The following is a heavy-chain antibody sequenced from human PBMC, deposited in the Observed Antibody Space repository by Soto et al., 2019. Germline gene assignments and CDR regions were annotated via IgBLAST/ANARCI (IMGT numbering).Heavy chain of an antibody. D-gene: IGHD3-10*01. CDR2: ISPWKGNT. CDR3: ARDLDPSGSYYTDY. Sequence: ASVKVSCKASGYNFMPYGVNWVRQAPGQGLEWMGWISPWKGNTNYAQSFQGRVTMTTDTSTSTAYMELRSLTSDDMAVYYCARDLDPSGSYYTDYWGPGTLVTVSS. J-gene: IGHJ4*02. CDR1: GYNFMPYG. V-gene: IGHV1-18*03.